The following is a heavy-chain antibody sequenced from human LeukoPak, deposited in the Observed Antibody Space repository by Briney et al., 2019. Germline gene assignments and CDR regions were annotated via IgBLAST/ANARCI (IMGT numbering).Heavy chain of an antibody. CDR1: GFTFSNYA. V-gene: IGHV3-30*01. CDR2: MSTGGSLQ. J-gene: IGHJ5*02. Sequence: GGSLRLSCVASGFTFSNYAIDWVRRPPGKGLEWVAVMSTGGSLQYYANSVKGRFTISRDNYKSTLFLQMNSLSAADTAVYYCGRQVAPGQWLVNLWGQGTLVTVSS. CDR3: GRQVAPGQWLVNL. D-gene: IGHD6-19*01.